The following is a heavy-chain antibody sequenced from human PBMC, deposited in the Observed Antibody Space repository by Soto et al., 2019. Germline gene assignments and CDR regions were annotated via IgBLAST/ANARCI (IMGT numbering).Heavy chain of an antibody. CDR1: GFTFSSYG. CDR3: AKGGDYGPYFDY. Sequence: ESGGGVVQPGRSLRLSCAASGFTFSSYGMHWVRQAPGKGLEWVAVISYDGSNKYYADSVKGRFTISRDNSKNTLYLQMNSLRAEDTAVYYCAKGGDYGPYFDYWGQGTLVTVSS. CDR2: ISYDGSNK. D-gene: IGHD4-17*01. J-gene: IGHJ4*02. V-gene: IGHV3-30*18.